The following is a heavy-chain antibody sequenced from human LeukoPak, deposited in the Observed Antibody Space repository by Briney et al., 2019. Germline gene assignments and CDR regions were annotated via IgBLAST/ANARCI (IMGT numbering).Heavy chain of an antibody. D-gene: IGHD3-16*01. J-gene: IGHJ6*03. CDR3: ARDQLGGHPHNYYYYFIDV. V-gene: IGHV3-49*04. CDR1: GYTYGDYA. Sequence: GGSLRLSCAASGYTYGDYAMSWVRQARGKGREWVGFIRSKSYGGVREYAASVQGTFTISTYDSIRIAYLQMNSLKIEDTAVYFCARDQLGGHPHNYYYYFIDVWGRGTTVTVSS. CDR2: IRSKSYGGVR.